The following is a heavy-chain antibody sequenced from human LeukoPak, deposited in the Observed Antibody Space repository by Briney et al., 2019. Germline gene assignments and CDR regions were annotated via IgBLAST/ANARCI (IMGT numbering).Heavy chain of an antibody. CDR3: AREASIAVAQGFDY. CDR2: IYYSGST. CDR1: GGSTSSYF. J-gene: IGHJ4*02. V-gene: IGHV4-59*12. Sequence: SETLSLTCTVSGGSTSSYFWSWIRQPPGKGLEWIGYIYYSGSTYYNPSLKSRVTVSVDTSKNQFSLKLSSVTAADTAVYYCAREASIAVAQGFDYWGQGTLVTVSS. D-gene: IGHD6-19*01.